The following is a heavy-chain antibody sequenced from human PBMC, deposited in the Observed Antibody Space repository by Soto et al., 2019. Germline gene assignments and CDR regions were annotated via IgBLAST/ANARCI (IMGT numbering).Heavy chain of an antibody. CDR3: AGEAYCGGDCYDHY. J-gene: IGHJ4*02. V-gene: IGHV4-59*01. Sequence: SETLSLTCTVSGGSISSYYWSWIRQPPGKGLEWIGYIYYSGSTNYNPSLKSRVTISVDTSKNQFSLKLSSVTAADTAVYYCAGEAYCGGDCYDHYWGQGTLVTVSS. CDR2: IYYSGST. D-gene: IGHD2-21*01. CDR1: GGSISSYY.